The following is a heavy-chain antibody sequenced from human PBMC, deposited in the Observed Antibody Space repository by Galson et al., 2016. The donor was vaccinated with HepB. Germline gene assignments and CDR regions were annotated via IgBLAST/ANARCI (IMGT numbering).Heavy chain of an antibody. Sequence: SLRLSCAASGFSLNSYVMHWVRQAPGKGLEWVSTITGRGDSAYYADSVKGRFTISRDNSQNTLFLQMNSLRAEDTAVYYCARPPEGDRRYFDLWGRGTLVTVSS. CDR1: GFSLNSYV. J-gene: IGHJ2*01. D-gene: IGHD3-16*01. CDR2: ITGRGDSA. V-gene: IGHV3-23*01. CDR3: ARPPEGDRRYFDL.